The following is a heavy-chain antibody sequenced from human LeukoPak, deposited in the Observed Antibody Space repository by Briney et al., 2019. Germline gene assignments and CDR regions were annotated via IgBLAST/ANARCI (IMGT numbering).Heavy chain of an antibody. CDR3: ARDEGSLELHI. J-gene: IGHJ4*02. CDR1: GGTFSNYA. CDR2: IIPMFGTA. D-gene: IGHD1-7*01. V-gene: IGHV1-69*05. Sequence: ASVKVSCKASGGTFSNYAISWVRQAPGQGLEWLGGIIPMFGTAKYAQKFQGRVTITTDESTTTAYMELISLRFEDTAVYYCARDEGSLELHIWGQGTLVSVSS.